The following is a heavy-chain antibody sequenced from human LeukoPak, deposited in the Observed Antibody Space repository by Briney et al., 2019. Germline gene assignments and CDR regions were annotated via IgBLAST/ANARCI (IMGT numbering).Heavy chain of an antibody. D-gene: IGHD1-26*01. CDR1: GFTFSNAW. V-gene: IGHV3-21*01. CDR2: ITRSGTYI. CDR3: ARDPYSGNYGNDYYYYMDV. Sequence: GGSLRLSCAASGFTFSNAWMNWVRQAPGKAMEWVSSITRSGTYIFYADSVKGRFTISRDNAKNSLYLQMDSLGPEDTAVYYCARDPYSGNYGNDYYYYMDVWGKGTTVTISS. J-gene: IGHJ6*03.